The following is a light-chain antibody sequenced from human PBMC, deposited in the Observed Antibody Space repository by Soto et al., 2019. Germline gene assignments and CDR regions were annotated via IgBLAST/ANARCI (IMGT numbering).Light chain of an antibody. V-gene: IGKV1-27*01. CDR1: QGIGNY. CDR3: QHYNSAPHT. Sequence: DIQMTQSPSSLSASVGDRVTITCRASQGIGNYLAWYQQKPGKVPKLLMYAAFILQSGVPSRFSGSGSGTDFILTISSLQPEDGATYYCQHYNSAPHTFGGGTRVEI. J-gene: IGKJ4*01. CDR2: AAF.